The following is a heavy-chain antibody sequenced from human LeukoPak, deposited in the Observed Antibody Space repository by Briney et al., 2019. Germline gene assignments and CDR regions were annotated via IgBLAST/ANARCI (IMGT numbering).Heavy chain of an antibody. D-gene: IGHD2-15*01. V-gene: IGHV3-7*03. J-gene: IGHJ4*02. CDR3: VRQRRYCSGDSCYQRTFDY. CDR2: IKQDGSEK. CDR1: GFTFSNYW. Sequence: GGSLRLSCAASGFTFSNYWMSWVRQAPGRGLEWVANIKQDGSEKSYVGSVTGRFTISRDNAKNSLYMQMNSLRAEDTAVYYCVRQRRYCSGDSCYQRTFDYWGQGTLVTVSS.